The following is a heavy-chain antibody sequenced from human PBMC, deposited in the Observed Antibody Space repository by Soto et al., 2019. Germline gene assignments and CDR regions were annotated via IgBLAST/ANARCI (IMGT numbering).Heavy chain of an antibody. CDR2: ISGSGDDT. CDR1: GFTFSSYA. V-gene: IGHV3-23*01. J-gene: IGHJ4*02. D-gene: IGHD2-15*01. CDR3: AIDFQGAASE. Sequence: EVQLLESGGGLVQPGGSLRLSCAASGFTFSSYAMSWVRQAPGKGLEWVSTISGSGDDTYYADSVKGRFTISRDNSKNRLFLQMNSLRAEDTTIYYCAIDFQGAASEWGQGTQVNVSS.